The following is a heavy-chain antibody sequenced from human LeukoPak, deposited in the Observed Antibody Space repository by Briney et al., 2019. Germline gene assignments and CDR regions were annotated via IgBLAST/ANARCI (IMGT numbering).Heavy chain of an antibody. D-gene: IGHD3-3*01. CDR1: GYTFTGYY. V-gene: IGHV1-2*02. J-gene: IGHJ6*02. CDR3: ARDLLYYDFWSGYYPPGGVYGMDV. Sequence: ASVRVSCKASGYTFTGYYMHCVRQAPGQGLEWMGWINPNSGGTNYAQKFQGRVTMTRDTSISTAYMELSRLRSDDTAVYYCARDLLYYDFWSGYYPPGGVYGMDVWGQGTTVTVSS. CDR2: INPNSGGT.